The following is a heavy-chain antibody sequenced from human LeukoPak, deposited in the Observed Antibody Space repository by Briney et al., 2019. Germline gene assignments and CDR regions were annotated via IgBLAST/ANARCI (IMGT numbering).Heavy chain of an antibody. D-gene: IGHD3-10*01. V-gene: IGHV3-30*04. CDR3: ARDSTYGSGSYFPDY. CDR2: ISYDGINK. Sequence: GRSLRLSCAASGFTFSSYAIHWVRQAPGKGLEWVAVISYDGINKDYADSVKGRFTISRDNSNNTLYLQMNSLRAEDTAVYYCARDSTYGSGSYFPDYWGQGTLVTVSS. J-gene: IGHJ4*02. CDR1: GFTFSSYA.